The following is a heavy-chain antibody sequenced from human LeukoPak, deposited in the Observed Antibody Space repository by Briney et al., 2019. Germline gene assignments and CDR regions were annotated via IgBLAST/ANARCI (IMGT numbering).Heavy chain of an antibody. V-gene: IGHV3-7*01. D-gene: IGHD7-27*01. CDR2: IKQDGSEK. Sequence: GGSLRLSCAASGFTFSSYWTSWVRQAPGKGLEWVANIKQDGSEKYYVDSVKGRFTISRDNAKNSLYLQMNSLRAEDTAVYYCASTPGSYDYWGQGTLVTVSS. CDR3: ASTPGSYDY. J-gene: IGHJ4*02. CDR1: GFTFSSYW.